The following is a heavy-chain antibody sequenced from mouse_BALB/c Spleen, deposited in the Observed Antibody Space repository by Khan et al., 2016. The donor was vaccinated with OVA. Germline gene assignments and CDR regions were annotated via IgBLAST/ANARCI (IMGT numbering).Heavy chain of an antibody. J-gene: IGHJ2*01. CDR1: GYTFTDYY. CDR2: IYHGRGNT. CDR3: ARMETTSHDY. D-gene: IGHD2-12*01. Sequence: QVRLQQSGTELTRPGASVKLSCKSSGYTFTDYYITWVKQRTGPGLEWIGEIYHGRGNTYYNEKFKGKATLTADTSSTTAYMHLSSLTSEDSAVYFLARMETTSHDYWGQGTTHTLSS. V-gene: IGHV1-77*01.